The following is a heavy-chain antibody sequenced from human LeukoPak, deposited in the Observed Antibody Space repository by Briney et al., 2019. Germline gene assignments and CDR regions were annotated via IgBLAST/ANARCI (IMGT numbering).Heavy chain of an antibody. V-gene: IGHV3-15*07. CDR3: ATDFYDTT. Sequence: PGGSLRLSCVASGLTIGSRYMNWVRQAPGKGLEWVGRIRSNSDGGTIDYAAPVKGRFALSRDDSKNTLYLQMNSLQTEDTAVYYCATDFYDTTWGQGTLVTVSS. J-gene: IGHJ5*02. CDR2: IRSNSDGGTI. D-gene: IGHD3-22*01. CDR1: GLTIGSRY.